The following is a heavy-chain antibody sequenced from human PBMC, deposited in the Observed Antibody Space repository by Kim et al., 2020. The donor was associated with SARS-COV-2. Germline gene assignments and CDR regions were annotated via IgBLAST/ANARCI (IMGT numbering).Heavy chain of an antibody. J-gene: IGHJ4*02. Sequence: GGSLRLSCAASGFTFSSYSMNWVRQAPGKGLEWVSYISSSSSTIYYADSVKGRFTISRDNAKNSLYLQMNSLRAEDTAVYYCARDGFTMVRGVTPFDYWGQGTLVTVSS. V-gene: IGHV3-48*04. CDR1: GFTFSSYS. D-gene: IGHD3-10*01. CDR2: ISSSSSTI. CDR3: ARDGFTMVRGVTPFDY.